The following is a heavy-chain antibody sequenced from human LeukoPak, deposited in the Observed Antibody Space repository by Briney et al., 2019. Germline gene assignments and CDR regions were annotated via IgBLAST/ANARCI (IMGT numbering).Heavy chain of an antibody. CDR2: IYSGGST. V-gene: IGHV3-66*01. CDR3: AREDYYDSSGYYGLRFDY. D-gene: IGHD3-22*01. Sequence: GGSLRLSCAASGFTVSSNYMSWVRQAPGKGLEWVLVIYSGGSTYYADSVKGRFTISRDNSKNTLYLQMNSLRAEDTAVYYCAREDYYDSSGYYGLRFDYWGQGTLVTVSS. CDR1: GFTVSSNY. J-gene: IGHJ4*02.